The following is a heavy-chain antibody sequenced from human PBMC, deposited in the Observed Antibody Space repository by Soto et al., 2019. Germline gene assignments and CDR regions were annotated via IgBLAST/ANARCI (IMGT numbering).Heavy chain of an antibody. CDR1: GGTFSSYA. CDR3: DCYRSYRPASIYYFEY. J-gene: IGHJ4*02. V-gene: IGHV1-69*13. CDR2: IIPIFGTA. D-gene: IGHD2-15*01. Sequence: ASVKVSCKASGGTFSSYAISWVRQAPGQGLEWMGGIIPIFGTANYAQKFQGRVTITADESTSTAYMELSSLRSEDTAVYYCDCYRSYRPASIYYFEYWGQGTPVTVSS.